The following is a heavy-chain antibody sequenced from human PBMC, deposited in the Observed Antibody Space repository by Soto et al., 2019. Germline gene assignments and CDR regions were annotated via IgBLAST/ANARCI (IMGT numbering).Heavy chain of an antibody. D-gene: IGHD3-10*01. CDR1: GFTFNNYA. Sequence: EVQLLESGGGLVQPGGSLRLSCAASGFTFNNYAMTWVRQAPGKGLEWVSAISGGGDTTSYADSVKGRFTVSRDGSKNALYLQMGTLRDEDTDLYYCAKKRGASGGLNPRVDFCGEGTLVTVSS. J-gene: IGHJ4*02. CDR2: ISGGGDTT. V-gene: IGHV3-23*01. CDR3: AKKRGASGGLNPRVDF.